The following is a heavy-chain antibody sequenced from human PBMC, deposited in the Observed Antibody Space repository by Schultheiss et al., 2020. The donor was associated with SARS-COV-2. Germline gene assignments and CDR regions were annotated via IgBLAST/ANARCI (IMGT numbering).Heavy chain of an antibody. CDR1: GGSISSYY. D-gene: IGHD5-24*01. CDR2: IYYSGST. V-gene: IGHV4-59*01. Sequence: SETLSLTFTVSGGSISSYYWSWIRQPPGKGLEWIGYIYYSGSTNYNPSLKSRVTISVDTSKNQFSLKLSSVTAADTAVYYCARGYGDGYNWNYFDYWGQGTLVTVSS. J-gene: IGHJ4*02. CDR3: ARGYGDGYNWNYFDY.